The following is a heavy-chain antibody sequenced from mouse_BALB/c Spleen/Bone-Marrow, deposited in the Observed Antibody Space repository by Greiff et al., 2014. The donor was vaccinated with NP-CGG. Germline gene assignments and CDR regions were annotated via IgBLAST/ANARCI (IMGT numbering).Heavy chain of an antibody. V-gene: IGHV1-67*01. CDR2: ISTYSGNT. J-gene: IGHJ4*01. Sequence: QVPLKGSGPELGRPGVSVKISCQGSGYTFTDYAMHWVKQSHAKSLEWIGVISTYSGNTNYNQKFKGKATMTVDKSSSTAYMELARLTSEDSAIYYCARYGYGSSYYAMDYWGQGTSVTVSS. CDR1: GYTFTDYA. D-gene: IGHD1-1*01. CDR3: ARYGYGSSYYAMDY.